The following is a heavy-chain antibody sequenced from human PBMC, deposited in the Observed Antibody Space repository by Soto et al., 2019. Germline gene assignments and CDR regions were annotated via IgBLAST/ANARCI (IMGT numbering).Heavy chain of an antibody. CDR1: EFNFNTFG. V-gene: IGHV3-33*06. CDR2: ISYDGSNI. CDR3: TKNSLKWELTNSYGMHV. D-gene: IGHD1-26*01. Sequence: QVQLVESGGGVVQPGRSLRLSCAASEFNFNTFGMHWVRQAPGKGLEWVAVISYDGSNIYYADSVKGRFTISRDNSKNTLYQKLNSRRTEDTAVYYCTKNSLKWELTNSYGMHVWGQGTTVPVSS. J-gene: IGHJ6*02.